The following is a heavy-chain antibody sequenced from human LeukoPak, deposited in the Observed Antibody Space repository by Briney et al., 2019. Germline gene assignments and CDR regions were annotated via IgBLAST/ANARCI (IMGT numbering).Heavy chain of an antibody. D-gene: IGHD2-2*01. CDR1: GGSFRGYY. CDR3: ARGAYCSSTSCYLATKYYYGMDV. V-gene: IGHV4-34*01. J-gene: IGHJ6*01. CDR2: INHSGST. Sequence: PSETLSLTCAVSGGSFRGYYWSWIREPPGKGLERIGEINHSGSTTYNPPPQRRVTIPVDKSKNQFSLILSSVTAADTAVYYCARGAYCSSTSCYLATKYYYGMDVWGQGTTVTVSS.